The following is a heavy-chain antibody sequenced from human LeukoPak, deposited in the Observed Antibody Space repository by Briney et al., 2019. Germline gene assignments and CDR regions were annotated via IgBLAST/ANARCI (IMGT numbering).Heavy chain of an antibody. V-gene: IGHV4-31*03. J-gene: IGHJ4*02. CDR2: IYYSGST. Sequence: SETLSLTCTVSGGSISSCGYYWSWIRQHPGKGLEWIGYIYYSGSTYYNPSLKSRVTISVDTSKNQFSLKLSSVTAADTAVYYCARAAAGTWEFDYWGQGTLVTVSS. CDR1: GGSISSCGYY. D-gene: IGHD6-13*01. CDR3: ARAAAGTWEFDY.